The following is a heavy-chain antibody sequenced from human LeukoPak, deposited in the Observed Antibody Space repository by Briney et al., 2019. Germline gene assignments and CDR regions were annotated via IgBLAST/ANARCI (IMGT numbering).Heavy chain of an antibody. CDR2: INSDGSST. V-gene: IGHV3-74*01. Sequence: PGGSLRLSCAASGFTFSSYWMHWVRQAPGKGLVWVSRINSDGSSTSYADSVKGRFTISRDNAKNTLYLQMNSLRAEDTAVYYCAGDPYDILTGYGRGYFDYWGQGTLVTVSS. J-gene: IGHJ4*02. D-gene: IGHD3-9*01. CDR1: GFTFSSYW. CDR3: AGDPYDILTGYGRGYFDY.